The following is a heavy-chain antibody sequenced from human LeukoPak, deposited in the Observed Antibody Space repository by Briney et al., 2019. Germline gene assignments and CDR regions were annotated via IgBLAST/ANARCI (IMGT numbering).Heavy chain of an antibody. Sequence: ASVKVSCKASGYTFTSYGISWVRQAPGQGLEWMGWISAYNGNTNYAQKLQGRVTMTTDTSTSTACMELRSLRSDDTAVYYCARDIASGWSHYDYWGQGTLVTVSS. J-gene: IGHJ4*02. V-gene: IGHV1-18*01. CDR3: ARDIASGWSHYDY. D-gene: IGHD6-19*01. CDR1: GYTFTSYG. CDR2: ISAYNGNT.